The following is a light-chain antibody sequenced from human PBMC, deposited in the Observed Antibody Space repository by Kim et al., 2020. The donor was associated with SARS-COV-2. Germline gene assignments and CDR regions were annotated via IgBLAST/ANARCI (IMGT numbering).Light chain of an antibody. J-gene: IGLJ2*01. Sequence: GQKVTISCSGSSSNIGNNYVSWYQQLPRTAPKLLIYDNNKRPSEIPDRFSGSKSGTSATLGITGLQTGDEADYYCGTWDSSLSAVLFGGGTQLTVL. V-gene: IGLV1-51*01. CDR1: SSNIGNNY. CDR2: DNN. CDR3: GTWDSSLSAVL.